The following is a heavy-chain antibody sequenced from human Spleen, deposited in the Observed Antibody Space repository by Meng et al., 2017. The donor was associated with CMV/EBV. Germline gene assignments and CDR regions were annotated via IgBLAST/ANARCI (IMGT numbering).Heavy chain of an antibody. CDR2: IYWNDDK. Sequence: GFSLSPSGVGVGWIRQPPGKALEWLALIYWNDDKRYSPSLKSRLTITKDTSKNQVVLTMTNMDPVDTATYYCAHRSRRDGYNHPFDYWGQGTLVTVSS. D-gene: IGHD5-24*01. CDR1: GFSLSPSGVG. V-gene: IGHV2-5*01. J-gene: IGHJ4*02. CDR3: AHRSRRDGYNHPFDY.